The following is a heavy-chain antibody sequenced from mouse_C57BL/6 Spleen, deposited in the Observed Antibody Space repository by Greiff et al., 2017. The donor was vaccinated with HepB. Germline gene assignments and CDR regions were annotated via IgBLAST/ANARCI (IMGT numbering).Heavy chain of an antibody. CDR2: IWSGGST. CDR1: GFSLTSYG. J-gene: IGHJ3*01. D-gene: IGHD2-4*01. Sequence: VQRVESGPGLVQPSQSLSITCTVSGFSLTSYGVHWVRQPPGKGLEWLRVIWSGGSTDYNAAFISRLSISKDNSKSQVFFKMNSLQADDTAIYYCARDYDGAPWFAYWGQGTLVTVSA. V-gene: IGHV2-4*02. CDR3: ARDYDGAPWFAY.